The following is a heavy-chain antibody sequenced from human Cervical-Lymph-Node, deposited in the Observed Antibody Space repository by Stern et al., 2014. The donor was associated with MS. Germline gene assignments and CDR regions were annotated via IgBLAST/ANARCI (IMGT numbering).Heavy chain of an antibody. CDR2: ISTDTGGA. V-gene: IGHV1-2*02. J-gene: IGHJ4*02. CDR1: GYSFTAYF. D-gene: IGHD1-26*01. Sequence: VQLVESGAEVKKPGASVKVSCKASGYSFTAYFIHCVRQAPGQGLEWMGWISTDTGGANYAQRFQGRVTMTRDTSISTTYMELSRLRSDDTAVYYCARDRGSHSDYWGQGTLVTVSS. CDR3: ARDRGSHSDY.